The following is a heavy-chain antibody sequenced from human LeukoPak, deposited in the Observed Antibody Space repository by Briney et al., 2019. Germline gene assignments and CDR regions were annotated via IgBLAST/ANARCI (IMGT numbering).Heavy chain of an antibody. D-gene: IGHD3-3*01. J-gene: IGHJ6*03. V-gene: IGHV1-2*02. Sequence: ASVKVSCKASGYTFTGYYMHWVRQAPGQGLEWMGWINPNSGGTNYAQKLQGRVTMTTDTSTSTAYMELRSLRSDDTAVYYCARGRSYYDFWSGYYPRYYYYYMDVWGKGTTVTVSS. CDR3: ARGRSYYDFWSGYYPRYYYYYMDV. CDR1: GYTFTGYY. CDR2: INPNSGGT.